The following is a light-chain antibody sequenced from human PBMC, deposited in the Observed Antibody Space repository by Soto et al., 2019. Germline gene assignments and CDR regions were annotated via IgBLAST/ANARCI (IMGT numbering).Light chain of an antibody. V-gene: IGKV1-5*03. CDR1: QSISSC. CDR3: QQYESFSLT. CDR2: KAS. Sequence: DIQMTQSPSTLSASVGDRVAITCRASQSISSCLSWDQQKPGKAPKLLIQKASTLESGVPARFSGSGSWTEFILTISSLQPDELATNYCQQYESFSLTFGGGPKVEIK. J-gene: IGKJ4*01.